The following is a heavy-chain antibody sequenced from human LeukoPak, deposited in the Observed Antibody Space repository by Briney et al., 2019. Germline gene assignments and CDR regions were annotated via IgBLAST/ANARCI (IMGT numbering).Heavy chain of an antibody. V-gene: IGHV1-2*02. CDR3: ASGTVATMPFSWFDP. Sequence: ASVKVSCKASGYTFTGYYMHWVRQAPGQGLEWMGWINPNSGGTNYAQKFQGRVTMTRDTSISTAYMELSRLRSDDTAVYYCASGTVATMPFSWFDPWGQGTLVTVSS. CDR2: INPNSGGT. D-gene: IGHD5-12*01. CDR1: GYTFTGYY. J-gene: IGHJ5*02.